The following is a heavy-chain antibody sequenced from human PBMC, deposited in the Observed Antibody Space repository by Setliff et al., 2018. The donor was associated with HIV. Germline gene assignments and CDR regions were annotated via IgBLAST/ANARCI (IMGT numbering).Heavy chain of an antibody. Sequence: PSETLSLTCAVSGGSISSHYWSWIRQPPGKGLEWIAYIYYSGTTSYNPSLKSRVTMSVDTSKNQFSLNLTSVTAADTAVYFCARFNALLGSSTYYDYWGPGLLVTVSS. CDR3: ARFNALLGSSTYYDY. D-gene: IGHD3-22*01. CDR1: GGSISSHY. J-gene: IGHJ4*02. V-gene: IGHV4-59*11. CDR2: IYYSGTT.